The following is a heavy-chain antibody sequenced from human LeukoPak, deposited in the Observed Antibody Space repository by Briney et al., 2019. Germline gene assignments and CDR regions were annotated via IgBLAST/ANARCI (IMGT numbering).Heavy chain of an antibody. Sequence: GGSLRLSCAASGFTVSSNYMSWVRQAPGKGLEWVSVIYSGGSTYYADSVKGRFTISRDNSKNTLYLQVNSLRAEDTAVYYCARDPSLPYCSGGSCYSHYYYCGMDVWGQGTTVTVSS. CDR2: IYSGGST. CDR1: GFTVSSNY. D-gene: IGHD2-15*01. CDR3: ARDPSLPYCSGGSCYSHYYYCGMDV. J-gene: IGHJ6*02. V-gene: IGHV3-53*01.